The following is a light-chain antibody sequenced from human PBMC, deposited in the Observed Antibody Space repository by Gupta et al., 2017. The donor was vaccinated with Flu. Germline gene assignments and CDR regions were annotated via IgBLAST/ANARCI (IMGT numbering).Light chain of an antibody. CDR2: DVS. CDR1: QSVGIF. Sequence: PGERGTLSCRTSQSVGIFLAWYQQKPGQAPRLLMYDVSTRAPGIPPRFSGSGSATDFTLTISSLETEDCAVYFCQQRTNGRLTFGPGTRLEI. CDR3: QQRTNGRLT. J-gene: IGKJ2*01. V-gene: IGKV3-11*01.